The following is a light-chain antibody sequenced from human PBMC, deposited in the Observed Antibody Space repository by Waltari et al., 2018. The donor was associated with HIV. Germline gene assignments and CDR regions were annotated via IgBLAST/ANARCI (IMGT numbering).Light chain of an antibody. CDR1: QSVDAM. CDR2: GAS. CDR3: QQYVDWPRT. Sequence: EIVMKQSPVTLSVSPGERATLPCRASQSVDAMLAWYQQKPGQAPRLLIYGASKRDTGVPVRFSGSGSGTEFTLTISSLQSEDYAVYYCQQYVDWPRTFGQGTKVEVK. J-gene: IGKJ2*01. V-gene: IGKV3-15*01.